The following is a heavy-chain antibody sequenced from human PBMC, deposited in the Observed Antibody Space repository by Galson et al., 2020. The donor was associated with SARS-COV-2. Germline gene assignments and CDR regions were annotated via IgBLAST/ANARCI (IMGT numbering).Heavy chain of an antibody. CDR3: ARPAGCARGDCYFYYFDS. CDR2: VSPKSGDT. V-gene: IGHV1-8*01. D-gene: IGHD2-21*02. J-gene: IGHJ4*02. Sequence: ASVKVSCKASGYTFTNIDTHWVRQAAGQGLEWIGWVSPKSGDTANAQELKDRVTMARDTSITTAYMELSSLRSEDTAVYFCARPAGCARGDCYFYYFDSWGQGTLVTVSS. CDR1: GYTFTNID.